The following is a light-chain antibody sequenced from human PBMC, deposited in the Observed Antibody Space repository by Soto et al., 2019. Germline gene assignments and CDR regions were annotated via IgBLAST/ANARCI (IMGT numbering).Light chain of an antibody. Sequence: DIQMTQSPSSLSASVGDRVSISCQANQDTDNYLNWYHQKPGKAPRLVIYDTSTLEIGVPSRFGGSRSATKFTFTISGLQPEDVGTYYCQQYNKVPYTFGQGTKVEMK. CDR2: DTS. CDR1: QDTDNY. V-gene: IGKV1-33*01. CDR3: QQYNKVPYT. J-gene: IGKJ2*01.